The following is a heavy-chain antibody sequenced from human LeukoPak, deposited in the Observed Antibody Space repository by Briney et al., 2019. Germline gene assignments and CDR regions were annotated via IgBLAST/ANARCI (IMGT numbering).Heavy chain of an antibody. D-gene: IGHD5-18*01. CDR2: ISAYNGNT. V-gene: IGHV1-18*01. CDR1: GYTFTSYG. Sequence: ASVKVSCKASGYTFTSYGISWVRQAPGQGLEWMGWISAYNGNTNYAQKLQGRVTMTRDTSTSTVYMELSSLRSEDTAVYYCARKSAGYNFDYWGQGTLVTVSS. CDR3: ARKSAGYNFDY. J-gene: IGHJ4*02.